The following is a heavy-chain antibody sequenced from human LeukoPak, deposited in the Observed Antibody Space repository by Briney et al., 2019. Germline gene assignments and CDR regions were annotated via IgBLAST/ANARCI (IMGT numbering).Heavy chain of an antibody. CDR3: VRDIYIRRDSWYDVRSFDN. CDR1: GFAFGSHA. Sequence: GGSLRLSCLASGFAFGSHAMHWVRQAPGEGLEWVSRLKYDGSGPSYADSVKGRFTISRDNAKNMLYLQMNSLRAEDTAVYYCVRDIYIRRDSWYDVRSFDNWGQGTLVTVSS. V-gene: IGHV3-74*01. D-gene: IGHD3-3*01. J-gene: IGHJ4*02. CDR2: LKYDGSGP.